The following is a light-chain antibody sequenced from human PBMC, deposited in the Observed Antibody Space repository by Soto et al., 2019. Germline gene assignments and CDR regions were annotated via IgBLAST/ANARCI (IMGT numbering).Light chain of an antibody. J-gene: IGLJ1*01. Sequence: QSALTQPRSVSGSPGQSVTLSCTGTSSDIGNYDYASWYQQHPGMAPKLIIYDVSKRPSGVPDRFSGSKSGNTASLTISGLQAEDEADYYCCSYAGSYIQYVFGTGTKVTVL. CDR3: CSYAGSYIQYV. CDR1: SSDIGNYDY. V-gene: IGLV2-11*01. CDR2: DVS.